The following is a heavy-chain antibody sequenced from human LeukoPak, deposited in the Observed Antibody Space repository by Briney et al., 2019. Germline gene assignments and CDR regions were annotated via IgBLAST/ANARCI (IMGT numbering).Heavy chain of an antibody. J-gene: IGHJ4*02. CDR2: ISSSGSTR. Sequence: GGSLRLSCAGSGFTFSSHEMNWVRQAPGKGLEWISYISSSGSTRYYADSVNGRFTISRDNSNNTLYLQMNNLRAEDTAVYYCAKDRVTRGHYDSSDYFDYWGQGTLVTVSS. CDR3: AKDRVTRGHYDSSDYFDY. D-gene: IGHD3-22*01. V-gene: IGHV3-48*03. CDR1: GFTFSSHE.